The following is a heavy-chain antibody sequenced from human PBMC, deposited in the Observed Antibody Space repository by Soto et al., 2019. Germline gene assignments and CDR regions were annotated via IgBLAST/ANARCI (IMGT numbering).Heavy chain of an antibody. V-gene: IGHV5-10-1*01. CDR3: ARLGAPIVVVPAAIPHYYYYYGMDV. CDR1: GYSFTSYW. Sequence: GESLKISCKGSGYSFTSYWISWVRQMPGKGLEWMGRIDPSDSYTNYSPSFQGHVTISADKSISTAYLQWSSLKASDTAMYYCARLGAPIVVVPAAIPHYYYYYGMDVWGQGTTVTVSS. CDR2: IDPSDSYT. J-gene: IGHJ6*02. D-gene: IGHD2-2*01.